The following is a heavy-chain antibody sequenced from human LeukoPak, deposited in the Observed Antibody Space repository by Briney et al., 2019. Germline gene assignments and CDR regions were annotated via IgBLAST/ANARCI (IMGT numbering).Heavy chain of an antibody. Sequence: ETGGSLRLSCAASGFTFSSYAMSWVRQAPGKGLEWVSGISGSGGSTYYADSVKGRFTISRDNSKNTLYLQMNSLRAEDTAVYYCARRMTTVVTDAFDIWGQGTMVTVSS. J-gene: IGHJ3*02. CDR2: ISGSGGST. CDR3: ARRMTTVVTDAFDI. D-gene: IGHD4-23*01. V-gene: IGHV3-23*01. CDR1: GFTFSSYA.